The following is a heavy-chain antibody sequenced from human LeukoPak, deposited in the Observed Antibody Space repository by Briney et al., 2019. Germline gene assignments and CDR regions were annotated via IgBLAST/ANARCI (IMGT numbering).Heavy chain of an antibody. Sequence: ASVKVSCKASGYTFTSYGISWVRQATGQGLEWMGWMNPNSGNTGYAQKFQGRVTITRDTSISTAYMELSSLRSEDTAVYYCARAHRAYCSSTSCYPESWFDPWGQGTLVTVSS. CDR3: ARAHRAYCSSTSCYPESWFDP. D-gene: IGHD2-2*01. CDR2: MNPNSGNT. V-gene: IGHV1-8*03. CDR1: GYTFTSYG. J-gene: IGHJ5*02.